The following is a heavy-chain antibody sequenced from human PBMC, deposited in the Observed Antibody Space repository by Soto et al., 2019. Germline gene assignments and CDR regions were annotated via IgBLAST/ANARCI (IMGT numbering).Heavy chain of an antibody. J-gene: IGHJ5*02. CDR3: ARLSAAWFDP. CDR1: GGSVSSGSSY. V-gene: IGHV4-61*01. CDR2: IYHSGST. Sequence: QVQLQESGPGLVKPSETLSLTCTVSGGSVSSGSSYWGWIRQPPGKGLEWIGYIYHSGSTNYNPSLKSRITISVDTSKNQVSLSLTSVTAADTAVYYCARLSAAWFDPWGQGTLVTVAS. D-gene: IGHD6-19*01.